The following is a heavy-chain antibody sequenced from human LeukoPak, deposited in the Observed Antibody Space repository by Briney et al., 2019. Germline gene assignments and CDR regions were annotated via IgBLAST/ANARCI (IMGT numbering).Heavy chain of an antibody. CDR2: IGGAAGSR. CDR1: GFTFSSHA. Sequence: TGGSLRLSCAASGFTFSSHAMTWVRQAPGKGLEWVSTIGGAAGSRNFADSVRGRFTISRDNSNNTLFLHMTNLRAEDTAVYYCAKRRKEGLQCYFDYWGQGTLVTVSS. V-gene: IGHV3-23*01. J-gene: IGHJ4*02. D-gene: IGHD4-11*01. CDR3: AKRRKEGLQCYFDY.